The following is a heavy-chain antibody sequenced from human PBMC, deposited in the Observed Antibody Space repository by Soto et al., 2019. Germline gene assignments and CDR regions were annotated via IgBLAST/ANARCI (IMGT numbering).Heavy chain of an antibody. CDR3: AKDSNGDYYDRGGYCRHRDDY. D-gene: IGHD3-22*01. V-gene: IGHV3-23*01. Sequence: EVQLLESGGGLVQPGGSLRLSCAASGFTLSSYAMSWVRQAPGKGLEWVSAITGGGGGTYYANSVKGRFTISRDNSKNTLYLQLTSLRAEDTAVYYWAKDSNGDYYDRGGYCRHRDDYWGQGTLVTVSS. CDR1: GFTLSSYA. CDR2: ITGGGGGT. J-gene: IGHJ4*02.